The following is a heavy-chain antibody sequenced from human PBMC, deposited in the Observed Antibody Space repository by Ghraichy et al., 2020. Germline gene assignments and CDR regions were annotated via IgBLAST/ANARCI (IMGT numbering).Heavy chain of an antibody. CDR3: ATGRGIAVAGTLVLDAFDI. CDR2: FDPEDGET. J-gene: IGHJ3*02. D-gene: IGHD6-19*01. Sequence: SVKVSCKVSGYTLTELSMHWVRQAPGKGLEWMGGFDPEDGETIYAQKFQGRVTMTEDTSTDTAYMELSSLRSEDTAVYYCATGRGIAVAGTLVLDAFDIWGQGTMVTVSS. CDR1: GYTLTELS. V-gene: IGHV1-24*01.